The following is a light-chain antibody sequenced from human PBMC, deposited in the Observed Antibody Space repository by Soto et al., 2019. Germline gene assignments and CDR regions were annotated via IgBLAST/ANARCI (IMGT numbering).Light chain of an antibody. V-gene: IGLV1-51*01. Sequence: QSVLTQRPSVSAAPGQRVTISCSGSSSNIGNNYVSWYRQLPGTAPKLLIYDNNRRPSGISDRFSGSKSGTSATLDITGLQTGDEDDYYCGTWDSSLNGVVFGGGTNLTVL. J-gene: IGLJ2*01. CDR1: SSNIGNNY. CDR3: GTWDSSLNGVV. CDR2: DNN.